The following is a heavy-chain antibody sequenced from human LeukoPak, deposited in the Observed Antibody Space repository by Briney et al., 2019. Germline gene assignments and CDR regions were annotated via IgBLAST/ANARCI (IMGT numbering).Heavy chain of an antibody. D-gene: IGHD6-19*01. V-gene: IGHV3-21*06. J-gene: IGHJ4*02. CDR2: ISRLSSYI. CDR3: VRRPYRSGFDF. Sequence: GGSLRLSCAASGFMFSNYSMNWVRQAPGKGLEWVSSISRLSSYINYADSVKGRFTISRDNAKNSLELHLSRLRPEDTVLYYCVRRPYRSGFDFWGQGTLVTVSS. CDR1: GFMFSNYS.